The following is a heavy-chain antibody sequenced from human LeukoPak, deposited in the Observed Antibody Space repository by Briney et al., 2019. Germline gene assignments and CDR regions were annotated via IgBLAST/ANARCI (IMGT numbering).Heavy chain of an antibody. CDR3: TTGAPRGYYDSSGYGGY. J-gene: IGHJ4*02. Sequence: GGSLRLSCAASGFTFSNAWMTWVRQAPGKGLEWVGRIKSKTDGGTTDYAAPVKGRFTISRDDSKNTLYLQMNSLKTEDTAVYYCTTGAPRGYYDSSGYGGYWGQGTLVTVSS. CDR2: IKSKTDGGTT. CDR1: GFTFSNAW. D-gene: IGHD3-22*01. V-gene: IGHV3-15*01.